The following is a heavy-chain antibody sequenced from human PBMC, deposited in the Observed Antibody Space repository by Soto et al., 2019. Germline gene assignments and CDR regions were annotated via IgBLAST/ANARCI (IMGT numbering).Heavy chain of an antibody. V-gene: IGHV1-69*01. CDR3: ARDGGYCSSTSCYGPTNYYYYGMDV. Sequence: QVQLVQSGAEVKKPGSSVKVSCKASGGTFSSYAISWVRQAPGQGLEWMGGIIPIFGTANYAQKFQGRVTITADESTSTAYMELSSLRSEDTAVYYCARDGGYCSSTSCYGPTNYYYYGMDVWGQGTTVTVSS. CDR1: GGTFSSYA. CDR2: IIPIFGTA. J-gene: IGHJ6*02. D-gene: IGHD2-2*01.